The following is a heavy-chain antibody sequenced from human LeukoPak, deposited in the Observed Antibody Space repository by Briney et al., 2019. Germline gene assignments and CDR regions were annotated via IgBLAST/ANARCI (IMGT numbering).Heavy chain of an antibody. CDR3: ARVNYDILTGCYNPFGY. CDR2: INPNSGGT. Sequence: ASVKVSCKASGYTFTGYYMHWVRQAPGQGLEWMGWINPNSGGTNYAQKFQGRVTMTRDTSISTAYMELSRLRSDDTAVYYCARVNYDILTGCYNPFGYWGQGTLVTVSS. J-gene: IGHJ4*02. V-gene: IGHV1-2*02. CDR1: GYTFTGYY. D-gene: IGHD3-9*01.